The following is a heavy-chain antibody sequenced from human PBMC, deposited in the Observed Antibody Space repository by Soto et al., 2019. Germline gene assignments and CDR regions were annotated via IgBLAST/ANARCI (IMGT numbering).Heavy chain of an antibody. V-gene: IGHV4-4*02. Sequence: QVQLQESGPGLVKPSWTLSLTCAVSGGSISSSNWWSWVRQPPGKGLEWIGEIYHSGSTNYNPSLKSRVTISVDKSKNQFSLQLSSVTAADTAVYYCARDKIQRVTPPTGFDPWGQGTLVTVAS. J-gene: IGHJ5*02. CDR3: ARDKIQRVTPPTGFDP. CDR2: IYHSGST. CDR1: GGSISSSNW. D-gene: IGHD4-4*01.